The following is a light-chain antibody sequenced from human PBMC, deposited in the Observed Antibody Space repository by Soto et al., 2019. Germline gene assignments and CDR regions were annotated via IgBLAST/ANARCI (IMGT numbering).Light chain of an antibody. CDR1: QSIRNW. J-gene: IGKJ1*01. CDR2: DAS. V-gene: IGKV1-5*01. Sequence: DIQMTQSPSSLSASVGDRVTLTCRASQSIRNWLAWYQQKPGKAPKLLIFDASTLQGGVPSRFSGRGSGTEFTLTISSLQPDDFATYYCQQYDSYSWTFGQGTKVDI. CDR3: QQYDSYSWT.